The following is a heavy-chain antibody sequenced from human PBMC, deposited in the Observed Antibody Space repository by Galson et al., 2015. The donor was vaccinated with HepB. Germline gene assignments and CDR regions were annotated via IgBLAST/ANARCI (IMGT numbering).Heavy chain of an antibody. D-gene: IGHD2-21*02. CDR3: ARVAYCGGDCYSAGDY. V-gene: IGHV3-30*04. J-gene: IGHJ4*02. CDR1: GSTFSSYA. CDR2: ISYDGSNK. Sequence: SLRLSCAASGSTFSSYAMHWVRQAPGKGLEWVAVISYDGSNKYYADSVKGRFTISRDNSKNTLYLQMNSLRAEDTAVYYCARVAYCGGDCYSAGDYWGQGTLVTVSS.